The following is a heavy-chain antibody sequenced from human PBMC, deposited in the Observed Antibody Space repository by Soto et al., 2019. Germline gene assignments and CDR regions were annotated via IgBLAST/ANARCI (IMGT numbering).Heavy chain of an antibody. CDR1: GGSVTNSSYY. V-gene: IGHV4-39*01. J-gene: IGHJ4*02. Sequence: PSETLSLTCTVSGGSVTNSSYYWGWNRQSPGKGLEWIGSVYYRGRSYSKSSVKSRVTISVDTSKHRFSLSLNSVTASDTAVYFCVSQRTTVPTQAYFDYWGPGALVTVSS. CDR2: VYYRGRS. CDR3: VSQRTTVPTQAYFDY. D-gene: IGHD4-17*01.